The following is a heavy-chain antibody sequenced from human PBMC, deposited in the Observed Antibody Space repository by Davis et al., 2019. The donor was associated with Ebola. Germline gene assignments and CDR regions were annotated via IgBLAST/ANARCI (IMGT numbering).Heavy chain of an antibody. Sequence: MPSETLSLTCAVSGGSISSGGYSWSWIRPPPGKGLEWIGYTYHSGSTYYNPSLKSRVTISVDRSKNQFSLKLSSVTAADTAVYYCARDSSTSYYYGMDVWGQGTTVTVSS. J-gene: IGHJ6*02. D-gene: IGHD2-2*01. CDR3: ARDSSTSYYYGMDV. V-gene: IGHV4-30-2*01. CDR1: GGSISSGGYS. CDR2: TYHSGST.